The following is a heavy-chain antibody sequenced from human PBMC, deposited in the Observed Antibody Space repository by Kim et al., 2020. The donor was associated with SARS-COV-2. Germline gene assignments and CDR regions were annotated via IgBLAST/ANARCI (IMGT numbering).Heavy chain of an antibody. V-gene: IGHV4-59*08. CDR1: GGSISSYY. Sequence: SETLSLTCTVSGGSISSYYWSWIRQPPGKGLEWIGYIYYSGSTNYNPSLKSRVTISVDTSKNQFSLKLSSVTAADTAVYYCARHHRGYSYGYGFDYWGQGTLVTVSS. J-gene: IGHJ4*02. CDR2: IYYSGST. D-gene: IGHD5-18*01. CDR3: ARHHRGYSYGYGFDY.